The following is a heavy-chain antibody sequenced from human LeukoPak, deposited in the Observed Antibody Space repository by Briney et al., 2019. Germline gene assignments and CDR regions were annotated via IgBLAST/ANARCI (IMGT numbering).Heavy chain of an antibody. D-gene: IGHD6-13*01. Sequence: GGSLRLSCAASGFTFSSYVMSWVRQAPGKGLEWVSAISGSGGSTYFPDSVKGRFTISRDNSKNTLHLQMNSLGAEDTAVYYCAKAQVGIATNWFDPWGQGTLVTVSS. CDR2: ISGSGGST. J-gene: IGHJ5*02. CDR3: AKAQVGIATNWFDP. V-gene: IGHV3-23*01. CDR1: GFTFSSYV.